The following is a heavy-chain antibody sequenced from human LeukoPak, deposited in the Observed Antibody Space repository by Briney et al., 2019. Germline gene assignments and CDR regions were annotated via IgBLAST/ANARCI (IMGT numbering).Heavy chain of an antibody. Sequence: SETLSLTCTVSGGSISSYYLSWIRQPPGKGLEWIGYIYYSGSTNYNPSLKSRVTISVDTSKNQFSLKLSSVTAADTAVYYCARGEYYYDSSGYTGFDPWGQGTLVTVSS. V-gene: IGHV4-59*01. J-gene: IGHJ5*02. D-gene: IGHD3-22*01. CDR1: GGSISSYY. CDR3: ARGEYYYDSSGYTGFDP. CDR2: IYYSGST.